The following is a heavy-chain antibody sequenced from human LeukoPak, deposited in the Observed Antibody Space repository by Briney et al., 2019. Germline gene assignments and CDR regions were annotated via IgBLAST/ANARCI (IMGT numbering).Heavy chain of an antibody. V-gene: IGHV4-39*01. J-gene: IGHJ4*02. CDR1: GGSISSTSYY. Sequence: SETLSLTCTVSGGSISSTSYYWGWIRQPPGKGLEWIGSIYYSGSTYYNPSLKSRVTISVDTSKNQFSLKLSSVTAADTAVYYCARKYCSSTSCAIGRVDYGGQGTLVTVS. D-gene: IGHD2-2*01. CDR3: ARKYCSSTSCAIGRVDY. CDR2: IYYSGST.